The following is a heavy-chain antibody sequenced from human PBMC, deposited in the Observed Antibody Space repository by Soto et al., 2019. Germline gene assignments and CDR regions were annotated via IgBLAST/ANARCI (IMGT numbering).Heavy chain of an antibody. CDR1: GGSISSGGYY. D-gene: IGHD5-12*01. CDR2: IYYSGST. V-gene: IGHV4-31*03. Sequence: QVQLQESGPGLVKPSQTLSLTCTVSGGSISSGGYYWSCIRQHPGKGLEWIGYIYYSGSTYYNPSLKSRVTISVDTSKNQFSLKLSSVTAADTAVYYCAREDGRDGYNPSIDYWGQGTLVTVSS. CDR3: AREDGRDGYNPSIDY. J-gene: IGHJ4*02.